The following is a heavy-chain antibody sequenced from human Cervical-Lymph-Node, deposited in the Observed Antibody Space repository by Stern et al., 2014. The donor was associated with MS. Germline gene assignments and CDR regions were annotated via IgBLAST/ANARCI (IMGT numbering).Heavy chain of an antibody. Sequence: QVQLVESGAKVKKPGTSVKVSCKVSGGTFSSYAISWVRQAPGQGLEMMGGIITIFVTANDPQKFQGRVTITADESKSKAYMKLSSLRSEDTAVYYCARDGGYSGYEGSMDYWGQGTLVTVSS. CDR2: IITIFVTA. CDR3: ARDGGYSGYEGSMDY. J-gene: IGHJ4*02. D-gene: IGHD5-12*01. CDR1: GGTFSSYA. V-gene: IGHV1-69*01.